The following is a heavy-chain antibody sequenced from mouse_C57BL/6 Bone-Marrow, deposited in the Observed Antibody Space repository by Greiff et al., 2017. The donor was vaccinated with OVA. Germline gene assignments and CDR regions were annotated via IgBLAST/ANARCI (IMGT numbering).Heavy chain of an antibody. V-gene: IGHV1-64*01. CDR3: ARLLRYCYAMDY. Sequence: QVQLQQPGAELVKPGASVKLSCKASGYTFTSYWMHWVKQRPGQGLEWIGMIHPNSGSTNYNEKFKSKATLTVDKSSSTAYMQRSSLTSEDSAVYYCARLLRYCYAMDYWGQGTSVTVSS. J-gene: IGHJ4*01. CDR1: GYTFTSYW. CDR2: IHPNSGST. D-gene: IGHD1-1*01.